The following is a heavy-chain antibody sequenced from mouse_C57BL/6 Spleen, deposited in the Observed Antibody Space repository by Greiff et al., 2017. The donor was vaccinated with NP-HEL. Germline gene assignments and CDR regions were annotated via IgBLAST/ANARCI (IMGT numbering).Heavy chain of an antibody. D-gene: IGHD1-1*01. CDR3: ARGGSSYPWFAY. Sequence: QVQLQQSGAELVKPGASVKMSCQASGYTFTTYPIEWMKQNHGKGLEWIGNFHPYNDDTKYNEKFKGKATLTVEKSSRTVYLALSRLTSEDSAVYDCARGGSSYPWFAYWGQGTLVTVSA. V-gene: IGHV1-47*01. J-gene: IGHJ3*01. CDR1: GYTFTTYP. CDR2: FHPYNDDT.